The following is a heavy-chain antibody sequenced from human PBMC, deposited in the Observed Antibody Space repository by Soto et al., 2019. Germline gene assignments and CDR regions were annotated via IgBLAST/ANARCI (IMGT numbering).Heavy chain of an antibody. CDR2: ISAYNDHT. D-gene: IGHD1-1*01. CDR3: ARGTYFDY. V-gene: IGHV1-18*01. CDR1: GYIMTTYG. J-gene: IGHJ4*02. Sequence: QVQLVQSGTEVKKPGASVKVSCKASGYIMTTYGVSWVRQAPGLGLEWVGWISAYNDHTNYAQKFQSRVTMTTDTSTSTAYMELRSLRSDDTAVYYCARGTYFDYWGQGTLVTVSS.